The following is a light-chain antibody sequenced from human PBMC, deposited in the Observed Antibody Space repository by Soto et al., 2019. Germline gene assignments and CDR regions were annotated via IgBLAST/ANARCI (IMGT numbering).Light chain of an antibody. CDR2: KAS. CDR3: QQYDDYPLT. CDR1: QSINSW. J-gene: IGKJ4*01. V-gene: IGKV1-5*03. Sequence: DIPMTQSPSTLSASVGDRVTITCRASQSINSWLAWYQQKPGKAPNLLIYKASSLESGVPSRFSGSGSGTEFTLTISSLQPDDFATYYCQQYDDYPLTFGGGTKVDIK.